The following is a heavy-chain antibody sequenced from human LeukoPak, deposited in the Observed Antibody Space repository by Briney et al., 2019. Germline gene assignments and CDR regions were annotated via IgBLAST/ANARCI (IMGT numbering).Heavy chain of an antibody. CDR2: IKRKSDGGTT. CDR1: GFYVTDAW. J-gene: IGHJ4*02. D-gene: IGHD2-21*02. Sequence: GGSLRLSCAASGFYVTDAWMHWVRQAPGKGLEWVGGIKRKSDGGTTDCAAPVRDRFTVSRDETKNTVYLQMNSLKIEDTAVYYCATDQVTDWGQGTLVTVSS. CDR3: ATDQVTD. V-gene: IGHV3-15*01.